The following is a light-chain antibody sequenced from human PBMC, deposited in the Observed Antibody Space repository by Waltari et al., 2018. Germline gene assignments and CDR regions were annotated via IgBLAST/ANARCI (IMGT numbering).Light chain of an antibody. CDR2: WAS. Sequence: IVMTQSPKSMAVSLGERATIQCKSSQSVLYSSNNKNYLAWYQQKPGQPPKLLIYWASTRESGVPDRFSGSGSGTDFTLTISSLQAEDVAVYYCQQYYGTPLWTFGQGTKEEIK. V-gene: IGKV4-1*01. J-gene: IGKJ1*01. CDR1: QSVLYSSNNKNY. CDR3: QQYYGTPLWT.